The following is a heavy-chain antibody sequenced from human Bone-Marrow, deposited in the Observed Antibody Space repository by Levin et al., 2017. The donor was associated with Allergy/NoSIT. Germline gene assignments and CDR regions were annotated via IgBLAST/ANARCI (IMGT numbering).Heavy chain of an antibody. V-gene: IGHV1-69*01. D-gene: IGHD1-26*01. Sequence: PGESLKISCKASGGTFSSYAISWVRQAPGQGLEWMGGIIPIFGTANYAQKFQGRVTITADESTSTAYMELSSLRSEDTAVYYCARDLSGSYYPMYFDYWGQGTLVTVSS. CDR1: GGTFSSYA. J-gene: IGHJ4*02. CDR2: IIPIFGTA. CDR3: ARDLSGSYYPMYFDY.